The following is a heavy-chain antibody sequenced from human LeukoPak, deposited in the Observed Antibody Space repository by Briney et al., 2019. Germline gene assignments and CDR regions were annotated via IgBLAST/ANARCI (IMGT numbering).Heavy chain of an antibody. CDR1: GFTFSSYG. Sequence: GRSLRLSCAASGFTFSSYGMHWVRQAPGKGLEWVAIISYDGSNKYYVDSVKGRFTISRDNSMDTLYLQMNGLRPEDTAVYYCAGLDSGSYQVDYWGQGTLVTVSS. J-gene: IGHJ4*02. CDR2: ISYDGSNK. D-gene: IGHD1-26*01. V-gene: IGHV3-30*03. CDR3: AGLDSGSYQVDY.